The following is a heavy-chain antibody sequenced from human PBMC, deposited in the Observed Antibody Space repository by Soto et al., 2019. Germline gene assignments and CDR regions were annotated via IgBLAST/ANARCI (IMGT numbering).Heavy chain of an antibody. J-gene: IGHJ6*02. CDR3: ARDWGQQWLAYGMDV. V-gene: IGHV1-18*01. D-gene: IGHD6-19*01. CDR1: GGTFSSYA. Sequence: WASVKVSCKASGGTFSSYAISWVRQAPGQGLEWMGWISTYNGHTTSAQRLQGRVTMTTDTSTSTAYMELGSLRSDDTAVYYCARDWGQQWLAYGMDVWGQGTTVTVSS. CDR2: ISTYNGHT.